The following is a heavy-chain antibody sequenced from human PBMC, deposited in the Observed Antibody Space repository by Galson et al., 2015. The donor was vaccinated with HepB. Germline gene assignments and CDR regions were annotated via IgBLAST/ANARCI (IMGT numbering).Heavy chain of an antibody. J-gene: IGHJ4*02. Sequence: SLRLSCAASGFTFSHYWMHWVRQAPEKGLVWVSRINRDGRSTSYADSVKGRFTISRDNAKNPLYLQMNSLRAEDTAVYYCARYNWNDDHFDYWGQGTLVTVSS. CDR1: GFTFSHYW. V-gene: IGHV3-74*01. CDR2: INRDGRST. CDR3: ARYNWNDDHFDY. D-gene: IGHD1-20*01.